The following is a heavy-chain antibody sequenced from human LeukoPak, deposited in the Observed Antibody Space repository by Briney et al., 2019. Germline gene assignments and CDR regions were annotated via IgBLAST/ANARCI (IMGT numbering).Heavy chain of an antibody. CDR3: ARDAPYYYDSSGYEDI. J-gene: IGHJ3*02. D-gene: IGHD3-22*01. CDR1: GGSISSSSYY. V-gene: IGHV4-39*07. CDR2: IYYSGST. Sequence: KPSETLSLTCTVSGGSISSSSYYWGWIRQPPGKGLGWIGSIYYSGSTYYNPSLKSRVTISVDTSKNQFSLKLSSVTAADTAVYYCARDAPYYYDSSGYEDIWGQGTMVTVSS.